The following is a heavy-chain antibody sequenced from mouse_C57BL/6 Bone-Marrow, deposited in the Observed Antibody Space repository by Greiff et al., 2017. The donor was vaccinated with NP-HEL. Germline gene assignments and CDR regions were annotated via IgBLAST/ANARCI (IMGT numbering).Heavy chain of an antibody. CDR3: TRSYYYLSSFRGYYFDY. CDR1: GYTFTDYE. CDR2: IAPETGGT. J-gene: IGHJ2*01. D-gene: IGHD1-1*01. Sequence: QVQLKQSGAELVRPGASVTLSCKASGYTFTDYEMHWVKQTPVHGLEWIGAIAPETGGTAYNQKFKGKAILTADKSSSTAYMELRSLTSEDSAVYYCTRSYYYLSSFRGYYFDYWGQGTTLTVSS. V-gene: IGHV1-15*01.